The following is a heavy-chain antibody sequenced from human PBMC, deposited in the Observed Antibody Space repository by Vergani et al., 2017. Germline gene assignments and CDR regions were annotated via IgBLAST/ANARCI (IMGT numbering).Heavy chain of an antibody. CDR1: GFIFSHYW. V-gene: IGHV3-7*01. Sequence: EVQLVESGGGLVQPGGSLRLSCAASGFIFSHYWMSWVRQAPGKGLEWVANINQDGSEKYYVDSVKGRFTISRDNAKNSLYLQMNSLRAEDTALYYCARINYYGSSGYSLTRWHNWFDPLVQGTLITFSS. CDR3: ARINYYGSSGYSLTRWHNWFDP. D-gene: IGHD3-22*01. J-gene: IGHJ5*02. CDR2: INQDGSEK.